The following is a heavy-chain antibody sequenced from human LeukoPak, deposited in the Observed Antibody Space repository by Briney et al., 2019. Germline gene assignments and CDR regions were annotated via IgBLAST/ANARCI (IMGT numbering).Heavy chain of an antibody. D-gene: IGHD6-13*01. CDR2: ISGSGGST. V-gene: IGHV3-23*01. Sequence: GGSLRLSCAASGFTFSSYAMSWVRQAPGKGLEWVSAISGSGGSTYYADSVKGRFTISRDNSKNTLYLQMNSLRAEDTAVYYCAKDYSSWNYYYYGMDVWGQGTTVTVSS. CDR3: AKDYSSWNYYYYGMDV. CDR1: GFTFSSYA. J-gene: IGHJ6*02.